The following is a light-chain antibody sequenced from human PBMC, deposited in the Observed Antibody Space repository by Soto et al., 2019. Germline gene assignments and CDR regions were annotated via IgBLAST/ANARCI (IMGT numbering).Light chain of an antibody. V-gene: IGKV2-28*01. Sequence: DIVMTQSPLSLPVTPGEPASISCRSSQSLLHSNGYNYLDWYLQKPGQSPQLLIYLGSNRASGVPGRFSGSGSGTDFTLNISRVEAEDVGVYYCMQALQTPMYTFGQGTKLEIK. CDR2: LGS. CDR3: MQALQTPMYT. CDR1: QSLLHSNGYNY. J-gene: IGKJ2*01.